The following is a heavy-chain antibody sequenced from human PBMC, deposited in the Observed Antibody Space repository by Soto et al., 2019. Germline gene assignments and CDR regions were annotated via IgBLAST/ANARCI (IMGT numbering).Heavy chain of an antibody. CDR3: ARQYYYDSSGYYRDYYYGMDV. V-gene: IGHV4-59*08. CDR1: GASITTYY. Sequence: SETLSLTCTVSGASITTYYWSWIRQPPGKGLEWIGYIYYSGSTYYNPSLKSRVTISVDTSKNQFSLKLSSVTAADTAVYYCARQYYYDSSGYYRDYYYGMDVWGQGTTVTVSS. D-gene: IGHD3-22*01. J-gene: IGHJ6*02. CDR2: IYYSGST.